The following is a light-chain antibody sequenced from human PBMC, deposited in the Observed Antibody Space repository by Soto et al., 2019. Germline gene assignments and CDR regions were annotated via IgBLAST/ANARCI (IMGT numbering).Light chain of an antibody. CDR3: MQALQKPST. Sequence: VVVTQSPLSLPVTPGEPASMSCRASQSLLHTNGINYLHWYLQKPAQSPQLLIYLGSHRASGVPDRFSGSGSGTEYTLRISRVEAEDVGIYYCMQALQKPSTFGQGTKVDIK. CDR1: QSLLHTNGINY. CDR2: LGS. J-gene: IGKJ1*01. V-gene: IGKV2-28*01.